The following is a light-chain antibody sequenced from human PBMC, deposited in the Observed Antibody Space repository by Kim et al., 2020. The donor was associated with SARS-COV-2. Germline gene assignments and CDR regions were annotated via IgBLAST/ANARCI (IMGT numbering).Light chain of an antibody. CDR3: QQYGDWPYV. V-gene: IGKV3-15*01. CDR2: GAS. CDR1: QNIDIN. J-gene: IGKJ2*01. Sequence: SVSPGDSATLSCRTSQNIDINFAWYQQTPGQAPRLLIYGASTRATGISDRFSGSGSGTNFTLTISSLQSEDLAVYYCQQYGDWPYVFGQGTKLEI.